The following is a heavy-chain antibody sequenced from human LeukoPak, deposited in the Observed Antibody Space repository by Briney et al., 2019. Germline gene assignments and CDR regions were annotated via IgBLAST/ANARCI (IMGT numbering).Heavy chain of an antibody. CDR1: GYTFTSYG. D-gene: IGHD1-26*01. Sequence: ASVKVSCKASGYTFTSYGISWVRQAPGQGLEWMGWISAYNGNTNYAQKLRGRVTMTTDTSTSTAYMELRSLRSDDTAVYYCARDSSSGSSDAFDIWGQGTMVTVSS. V-gene: IGHV1-18*01. J-gene: IGHJ3*02. CDR3: ARDSSSGSSDAFDI. CDR2: ISAYNGNT.